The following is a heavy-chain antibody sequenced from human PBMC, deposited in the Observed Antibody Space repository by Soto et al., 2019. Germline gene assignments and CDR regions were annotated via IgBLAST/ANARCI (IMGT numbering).Heavy chain of an antibody. CDR1: GSNFSASV. J-gene: IGHJ6*02. D-gene: IGHD3-22*01. CDR3: AREGYHDSRGYSYGIDV. Sequence: GGPLRPSCAASGSNFSASVVHWVRKAPGRGLKWMACVSFDGSNEYDAEFVKGRFTMSRDNSKNMVYLQLNSLRGDDTAVYFCAREGYHDSRGYSYGIDVWGQGTTVTVSS. CDR2: VSFDGSNE. V-gene: IGHV3-30-3*01.